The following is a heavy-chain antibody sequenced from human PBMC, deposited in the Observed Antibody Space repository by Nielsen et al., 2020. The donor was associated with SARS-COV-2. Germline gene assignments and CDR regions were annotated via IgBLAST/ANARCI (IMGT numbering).Heavy chain of an antibody. CDR3: AREYSSGWYAIDY. CDR2: INPITGGT. D-gene: IGHD6-19*01. Sequence: GESLKISCKASGYTFTGYYVQWARQAPGQGLEWMGRINPITGGTKYAQRFQGRVTLTRDTSIDTAYLEVSRLTSDDTAVYYCAREYSSGWYAIDYWGQGTLVTVSS. J-gene: IGHJ4*02. V-gene: IGHV1-2*06. CDR1: GYTFTGYY.